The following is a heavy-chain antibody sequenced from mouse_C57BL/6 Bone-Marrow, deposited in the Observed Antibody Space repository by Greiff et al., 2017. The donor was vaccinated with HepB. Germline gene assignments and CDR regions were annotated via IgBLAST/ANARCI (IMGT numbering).Heavy chain of an antibody. CDR3: TTPQMAYDYGVAWFAY. D-gene: IGHD2-4*01. CDR2: IDPENGDT. J-gene: IGHJ3*01. V-gene: IGHV14-4*01. Sequence: EVKLEESGAELVRPGASVKLSCTASGFNIKDDYMHWVKQRPEQGLEWIGWIDPENGDTEYASKFQGKATITADTSSNTAYLQLSSLTSEDTAVYYCTTPQMAYDYGVAWFAYWGQGTLVTVSA. CDR1: GFNIKDDY.